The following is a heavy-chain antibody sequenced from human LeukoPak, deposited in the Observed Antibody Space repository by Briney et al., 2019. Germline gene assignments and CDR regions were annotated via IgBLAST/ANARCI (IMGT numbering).Heavy chain of an antibody. CDR2: ISSTSRHI. CDR3: ARGGAYYYYMDV. V-gene: IGHV3-21*01. CDR1: GFTFSSYS. D-gene: IGHD4/OR15-4a*01. J-gene: IGHJ6*03. Sequence: GGSLRLSCAASGFTFSSYSMNWVRQAPGKGLEWVSSISSTSRHIYYADSVKGRFTISRDNAKDSLYLQMNSLRAEDTAVYYCARGGAYYYYMDVWGKGTTVTVSS.